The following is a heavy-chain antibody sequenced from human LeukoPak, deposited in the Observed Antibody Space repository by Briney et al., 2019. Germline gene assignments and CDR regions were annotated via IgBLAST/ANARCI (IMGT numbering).Heavy chain of an antibody. CDR1: GYTFTSYD. CDR3: ARNPSEGSFDF. V-gene: IGHV1-8*01. D-gene: IGHD1-14*01. CDR2: MSPNSGNT. Sequence: ASVKVSCKASGYTFTSYDINWVRQATGQGLEWMGWMSPNSGNTGYAQNFQGRVTLTRNTATSTAYTQLSNLRSEDTAVYYCARNPSEGSFDFWGQGTLVTVSS. J-gene: IGHJ4*02.